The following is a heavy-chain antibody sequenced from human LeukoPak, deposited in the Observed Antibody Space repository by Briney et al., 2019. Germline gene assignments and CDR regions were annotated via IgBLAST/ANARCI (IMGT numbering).Heavy chain of an antibody. J-gene: IGHJ4*02. D-gene: IGHD2-15*01. Sequence: GGSLRLSRAASGFTFSDYYMSWIRQAPGKGLEWVSYISSSSSTIYYADSVKGRFTISRDNAKNSLYLQMNSLRAEDTAVYYCARIGYCSGGSCHKVGPAPYWGQGTLVTVSS. V-gene: IGHV3-11*04. CDR2: ISSSSSTI. CDR1: GFTFSDYY. CDR3: ARIGYCSGGSCHKVGPAPY.